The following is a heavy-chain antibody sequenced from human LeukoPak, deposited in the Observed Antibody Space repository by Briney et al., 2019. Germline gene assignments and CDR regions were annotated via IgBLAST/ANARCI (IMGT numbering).Heavy chain of an antibody. CDR2: IYYSGST. CDR1: RGSISSHY. CDR3: ARDITYYYDSSGYYGFDP. V-gene: IGHV4-59*11. J-gene: IGHJ5*02. Sequence: SETLSLTCTDPRGSISSHYWSWIRQPPGKGLEWMGHIYYSGSTNYNPSLKSRVTISVDTSKTQFSLKLSSVTAADTAVYYCARDITYYYDSSGYYGFDPWGQGTLVTVSS. D-gene: IGHD3-22*01.